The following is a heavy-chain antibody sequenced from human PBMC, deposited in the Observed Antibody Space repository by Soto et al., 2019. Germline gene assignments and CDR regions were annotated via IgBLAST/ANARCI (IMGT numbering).Heavy chain of an antibody. V-gene: IGHV4-31*03. J-gene: IGHJ4*02. CDR3: AGEGAGGYYYLDY. D-gene: IGHD3-22*01. CDR2: IYSSGST. Sequence: QVQLQESGPGLVKPSQTLSLTCTVSGGSISSGGHYCSWIRQHPGKGLEWIGNIYSSGSTYYNPSLKSRVTITVDTSKNQFSLKLSSVTAADTAVYYCAGEGAGGYYYLDYWGQGTLVTVSS. CDR1: GGSISSGGHY.